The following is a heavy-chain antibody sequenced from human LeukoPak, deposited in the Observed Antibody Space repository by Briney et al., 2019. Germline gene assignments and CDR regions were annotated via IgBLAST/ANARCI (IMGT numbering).Heavy chain of an antibody. Sequence: GGTLRLSCAASGFTFSSYSMNWVRQAPGKGLEWVSSISSSSSYIYYADSVKGGFTISRDNAKNSLYLQMNGLRAEDTAVYFCARAREYCSGRTCYHYYGMDVWGQGTTVTVSS. D-gene: IGHD2-15*01. CDR3: ARAREYCSGRTCYHYYGMDV. CDR1: GFTFSSYS. V-gene: IGHV3-21*01. J-gene: IGHJ6*01. CDR2: ISSSSSYI.